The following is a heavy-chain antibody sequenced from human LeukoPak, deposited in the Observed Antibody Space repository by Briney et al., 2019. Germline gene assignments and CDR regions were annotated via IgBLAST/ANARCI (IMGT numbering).Heavy chain of an antibody. CDR1: GGTFSSYA. CDR3: TSLPRGYSSSWPYYYYYGMDV. Sequence: SVKVSCKASGGTFSSYAISWVRQAPGQGLEWMGGIIPIFGTANYAQKFQGRVTITADESTSTAYMELSSLRSEDTAVYYCTSLPRGYSSSWPYYYYYGMDVWGQGTTVTVSS. CDR2: IIPIFGTA. J-gene: IGHJ6*02. V-gene: IGHV1-69*13. D-gene: IGHD6-13*01.